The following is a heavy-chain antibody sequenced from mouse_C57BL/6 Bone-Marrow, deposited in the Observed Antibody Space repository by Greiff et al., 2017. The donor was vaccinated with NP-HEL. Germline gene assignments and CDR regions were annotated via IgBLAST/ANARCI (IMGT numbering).Heavy chain of an antibody. CDR1: EYEFPSHD. Sequence: DVHLVESGGGLVQPGESLKLSCESNEYEFPSHDMSWVRKTPEKRLELVAAINSDGGSTYYPDTMERRFIISRDNTKKTLYLQMSSLRSEDTALYYCARLDYDYDRAWFAYWGQGTLVTVSA. CDR3: ARLDYDYDRAWFAY. CDR2: INSDGGST. D-gene: IGHD2-4*01. V-gene: IGHV5-2*01. J-gene: IGHJ3*01.